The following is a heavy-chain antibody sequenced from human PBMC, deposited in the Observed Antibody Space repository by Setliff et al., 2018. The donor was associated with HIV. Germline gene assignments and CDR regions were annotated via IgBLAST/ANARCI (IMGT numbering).Heavy chain of an antibody. D-gene: IGHD5-18*01. CDR3: VGLGYSFSYRWWFDP. CDR1: GGTFSSYA. CDR2: IIPIFGPT. Sequence: SVKVSCKGPGGTFSSYAISWVRQAPGQGLEWMGGIIPIFGPTNYAQKFQGRLTITADESTSTAYMELSSLRSEDTAVYYCVGLGYSFSYRWWFDPWGQGTLVTVSS. J-gene: IGHJ5*02. V-gene: IGHV1-69*13.